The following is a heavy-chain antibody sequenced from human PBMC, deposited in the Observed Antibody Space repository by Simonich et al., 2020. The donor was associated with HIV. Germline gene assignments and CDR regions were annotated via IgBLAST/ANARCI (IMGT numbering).Heavy chain of an antibody. J-gene: IGHJ4*02. V-gene: IGHV3-30*07. Sequence: QVQLVESGGGVVQPGRSLRLSCAASGFTFSSYAMHWVRQAPGKGLEWVAVISYDGSNKYYADSVKGRLTISRENSKNTLYLQMNSLRAEDTAVYYCASGGSISSVWADDYWGQGTLVTVSS. CDR2: ISYDGSNK. CDR1: GFTFSSYA. D-gene: IGHD3-16*01. CDR3: ASGGSISSVWADDY.